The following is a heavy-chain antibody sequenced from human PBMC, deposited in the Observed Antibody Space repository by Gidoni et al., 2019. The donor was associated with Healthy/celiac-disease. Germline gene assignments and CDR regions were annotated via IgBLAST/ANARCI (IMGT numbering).Heavy chain of an antibody. CDR2: ISYDGINK. V-gene: IGHV3-30*18. CDR3: AKGEQ. D-gene: IGHD6-13*01. Sequence: QVQLVESGGGVVQPGQSLRLSWSAPGFTFSSYGMHWVRPAPGKGLGWVAVISYDGINKYYADSVKGRFTISRDNSKNTLYLQMNRLRAEDTAVYYWAKGEQWGQGTLVTVSS. J-gene: IGHJ4*02. CDR1: GFTFSSYG.